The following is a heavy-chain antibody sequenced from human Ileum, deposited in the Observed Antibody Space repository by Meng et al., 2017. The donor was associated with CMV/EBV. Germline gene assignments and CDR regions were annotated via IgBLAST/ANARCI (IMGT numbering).Heavy chain of an antibody. V-gene: IGHV3-9*01. CDR2: ISWNSGVT. J-gene: IGHJ6*02. D-gene: IGHD2-21*02. CDR3: VKGDGYYGMDV. CDR1: GFTFNDYA. Sequence: GGSLRLSCAASGFTFNDYAMHWVRQAPGKGLEWVSGISWNSGVTGYADSVKGRFTISRDNAKNSLYVQMNSLRVEDTALYYCVKGDGYYGMDVWGQGTTVTVSS.